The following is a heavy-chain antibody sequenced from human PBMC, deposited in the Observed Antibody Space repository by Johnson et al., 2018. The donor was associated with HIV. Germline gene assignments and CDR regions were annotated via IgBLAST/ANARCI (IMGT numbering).Heavy chain of an antibody. V-gene: IGHV3-49*03. CDR3: SRGRYSSSWYRWDDAFAI. Sequence: VQLVESGGGLVQPGRSLRLSCTASGFTFVDYAMSWFRQAPGQGLEWVGFIRSKAYDGATEYAASVKGRFTISRDDSKSIAYLQMNSLKTEDTAVYYCSRGRYSSSWYRWDDAFAIWGQGTMVTVSS. CDR2: IRSKAYDGAT. J-gene: IGHJ3*02. D-gene: IGHD6-13*01. CDR1: GFTFVDYA.